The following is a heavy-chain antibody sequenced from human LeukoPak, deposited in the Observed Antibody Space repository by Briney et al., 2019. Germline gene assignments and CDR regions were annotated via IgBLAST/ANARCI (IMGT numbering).Heavy chain of an antibody. CDR3: AREGGVDTSAFDI. CDR2: IYYSGST. Sequence: SETLSLTCTVSGGSISSYYWSWIRQPPGKGLEWIGYIYYSGSTNYNPSLKSRVTISVDTSKNQFSLKLSSVTAADTAVYYCAREGGVDTSAFDIWGQGTMVTVSS. D-gene: IGHD3-16*01. V-gene: IGHV4-59*01. J-gene: IGHJ3*02. CDR1: GGSISSYY.